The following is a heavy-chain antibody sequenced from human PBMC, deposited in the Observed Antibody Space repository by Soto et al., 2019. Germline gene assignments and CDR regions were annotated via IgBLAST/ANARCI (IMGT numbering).Heavy chain of an antibody. CDR3: ARLVYDSSGYRPG. CDR1: GGTIRSGGYY. V-gene: IGHV4-31*03. Sequence: SETLSLTCTVSGGTIRSGGYYWSWIRKHPGKGLEWIGYIYYSGSTYYNPSLKSRVTISVDTSKNQFSLKLSSVTAADTAVYYCARLVYDSSGYRPGWSQGTLVTVSS. J-gene: IGHJ4*02. D-gene: IGHD3-22*01. CDR2: IYYSGST.